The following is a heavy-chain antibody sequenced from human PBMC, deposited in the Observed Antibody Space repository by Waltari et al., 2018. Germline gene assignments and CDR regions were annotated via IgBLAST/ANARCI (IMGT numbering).Heavy chain of an antibody. CDR2: IYSGGST. J-gene: IGHJ4*02. V-gene: IGHV3-53*01. Sequence: EVQLVESGGGLIQPGGSLRLSCAASGFTVSSNYMSWVRQAPGKGLEWVSVIYSGGSTYYADSVKGRFTISRDNSKNTLYLKMNSLRAEDTAVYYCATYSSGWYAGFDYWGQGTLVTVSS. D-gene: IGHD6-19*01. CDR1: GFTVSSNY. CDR3: ATYSSGWYAGFDY.